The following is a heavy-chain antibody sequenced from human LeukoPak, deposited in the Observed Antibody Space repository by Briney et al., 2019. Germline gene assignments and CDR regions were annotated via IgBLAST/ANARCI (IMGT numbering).Heavy chain of an antibody. Sequence: ASVKVSCKVSGYTLTELSMHWVRQAPGKGLEWMGGFDPEDGETIYAQKFQGRVTMTEDTSTDTAYMELSSLRSEDTAVYYCATDRPGVGAFDIWGQGTMVTVSS. CDR3: ATDRPGVGAFDI. J-gene: IGHJ3*02. CDR1: GYTLTELS. CDR2: FDPEDGET. D-gene: IGHD1-26*01. V-gene: IGHV1-24*01.